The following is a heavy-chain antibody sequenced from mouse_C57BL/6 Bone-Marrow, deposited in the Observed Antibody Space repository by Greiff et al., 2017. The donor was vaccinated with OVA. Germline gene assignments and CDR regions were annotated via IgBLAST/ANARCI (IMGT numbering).Heavy chain of an antibody. CDR3: AIRSNYEYYGMDY. CDR1: GYTFTSSW. CDR2: ITPSDSDT. V-gene: IGHV1-74*01. Sequence: VQLQQSGADLVKPGASVKVSCKASGYTFTSSWMHWVKQRPGQGLEWIGRITPSDSDTNYNQKFKGKATLTVDKSSSTAYMHLSIRTSEYSAVYYCAIRSNYEYYGMDYWGQGTSVTVSS. D-gene: IGHD2-5*01. J-gene: IGHJ4*01.